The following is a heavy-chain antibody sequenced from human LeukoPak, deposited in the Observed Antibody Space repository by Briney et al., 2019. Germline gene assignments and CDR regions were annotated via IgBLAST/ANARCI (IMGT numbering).Heavy chain of an antibody. D-gene: IGHD3-16*01. Sequence: ASVKVSCKASGYTFTGYYMHWVRQAPGQGLEWMGWINPNSGGTNYAQKFQGRVTMTRDTSISTAYMELSRLRSDDTAVYYCATFMITFGAFDIWGQGTMVTVSS. J-gene: IGHJ3*02. CDR2: INPNSGGT. V-gene: IGHV1-2*02. CDR3: ATFMITFGAFDI. CDR1: GYTFTGYY.